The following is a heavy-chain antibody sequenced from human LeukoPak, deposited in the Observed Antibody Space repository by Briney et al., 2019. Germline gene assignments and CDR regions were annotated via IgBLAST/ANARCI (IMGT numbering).Heavy chain of an antibody. CDR2: INSDGSST. Sequence: GGSLRLSCAASGFTFSSYWMHWVRQAPGKGLVWVSRINSDGSSTSYADSVKGRFTISRDNAKNTLYLQVNSLRAEDTAVYYCARDDYYYGMDVWGQGTTVTVSS. J-gene: IGHJ6*02. V-gene: IGHV3-74*01. CDR3: ARDDYYYGMDV. CDR1: GFTFSSYW.